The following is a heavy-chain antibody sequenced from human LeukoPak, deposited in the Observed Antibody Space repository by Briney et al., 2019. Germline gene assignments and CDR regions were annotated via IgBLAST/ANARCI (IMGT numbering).Heavy chain of an antibody. J-gene: IGHJ4*02. V-gene: IGHV4-34*01. CDR2: INHSGST. CDR1: GGSFSGYY. Sequence: SETLSLTCAVYGGSFSGYYGSWIRQPLGKGLEWIGEINHSGSTNYNPSLKSRVTISVDTSKNQFSLKLSSVTAADTAVYYCARVAVARSGYFDYWGQGTLVTVSS. D-gene: IGHD2-15*01. CDR3: ARVAVARSGYFDY.